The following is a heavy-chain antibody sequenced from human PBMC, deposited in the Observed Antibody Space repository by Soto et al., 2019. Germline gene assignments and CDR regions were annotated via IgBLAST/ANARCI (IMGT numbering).Heavy chain of an antibody. D-gene: IGHD2-2*01. CDR1: GFPFGNFA. J-gene: IGHJ4*02. CDR2: ISYDGSNK. CDR3: AKSPDFFGSSDYWYRYYFNF. V-gene: IGHV3-30*15. Sequence: GGSLRLSCAASGFPFGNFAMHWLRQAPGKGLEWVAVISYDGSNKYYADSVKARFTISRDNSKNTLYLQMSGLRAEDTAVYYYAKSPDFFGSSDYWYRYYFNFWGQGTLVTVSS.